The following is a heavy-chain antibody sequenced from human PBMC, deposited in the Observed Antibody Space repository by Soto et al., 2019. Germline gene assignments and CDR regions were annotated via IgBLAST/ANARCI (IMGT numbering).Heavy chain of an antibody. J-gene: IGHJ2*01. CDR2: IKSKTDGGTT. V-gene: IGHV3-15*07. D-gene: IGHD3-22*01. Sequence: GGSLRLSCAASGFTFSNAWMNWVRQAPGKGLEWVGRIKSKTDGGTTDYAAPVKGRFTISRDDSKNTLYLQMNSLKTEDTAVYYCTTFLNYFDCKGYGHLRDLHSFCTQRSSDL. CDR1: GFTFSNAW. CDR3: TTFLNYFDCKGYGHLRDLHSFCTQRSSDL.